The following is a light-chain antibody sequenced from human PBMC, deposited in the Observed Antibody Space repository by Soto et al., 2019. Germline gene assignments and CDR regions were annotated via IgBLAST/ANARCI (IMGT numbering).Light chain of an antibody. CDR3: QQRSNWPPWT. V-gene: IGKV1-6*01. J-gene: IGKJ1*01. Sequence: AIQMTQSPSSLSASVGDRVTITCRASQDIRYDLDWFQQRPGKAPKLLMYAASTLQSGVPSRFSGSGSGTDFTLTISSLEPEDFAVYYCQQRSNWPPWTFGQGTKV. CDR1: QDIRYD. CDR2: AAS.